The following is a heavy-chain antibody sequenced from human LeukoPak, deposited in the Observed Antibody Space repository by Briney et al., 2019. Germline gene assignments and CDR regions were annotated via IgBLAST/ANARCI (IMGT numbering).Heavy chain of an antibody. Sequence: ASVKVSCKASGYTFTGYYMHWVRQAPGQGLEWMGIINPSGGSTSYAQKFQGRVTMTRDMSTSTVYMELSSLRSEDMAVYYCARAKRITMIVVVIRPPGGDAFDIWGQGTMVTVSS. J-gene: IGHJ3*02. V-gene: IGHV1-46*01. CDR2: INPSGGST. D-gene: IGHD3-22*01. CDR3: ARAKRITMIVVVIRPPGGDAFDI. CDR1: GYTFTGYY.